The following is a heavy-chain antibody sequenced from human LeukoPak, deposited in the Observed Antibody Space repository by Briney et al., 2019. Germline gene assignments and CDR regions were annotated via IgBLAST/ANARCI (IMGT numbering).Heavy chain of an antibody. J-gene: IGHJ4*02. CDR3: AKGRLVVAGTILHGDD. V-gene: IGHV3-30*02. CDR1: AFTFSNYG. D-gene: IGHD6-19*01. Sequence: GGSLRLSFAASAFTFSNYGMHWVRQAPGKGLEWVAFIQYDGSNKYYADSVKGRFTISRDNSKSTLSLQMNSLTPEDTAVYYCAKGRLVVAGTILHGDDWGQGTLVTVSS. CDR2: IQYDGSNK.